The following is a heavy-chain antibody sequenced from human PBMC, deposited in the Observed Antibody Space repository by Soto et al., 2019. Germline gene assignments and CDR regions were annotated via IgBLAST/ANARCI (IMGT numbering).Heavy chain of an antibody. CDR3: VKNFRATITIFGVARHLGFDY. D-gene: IGHD3-3*01. Sequence: GGSLRLSCVASGFTFTTYAMSWVRQPPGKGLEWVSGIGNGEGRTYYADSVKGRFTISRDNSKNTLYLQMSSLRAEDTAVYYCVKNFRATITIFGVARHLGFDYWGQGTLVTVSS. V-gene: IGHV3-23*03. J-gene: IGHJ4*02. CDR2: IGNGEGRT. CDR1: GFTFTTYA.